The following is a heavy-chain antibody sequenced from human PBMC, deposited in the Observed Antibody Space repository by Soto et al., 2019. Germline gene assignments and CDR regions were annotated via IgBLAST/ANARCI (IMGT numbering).Heavy chain of an antibody. Sequence: KASETLSLTCTVSGVSIHNSHSFWAWIRQPPGKGLQFIASVYHNGGAHYNSSLKSRVTITVDTVNNKVCLRMRSLTAADTSVQYCRRCVQCATRHTDPAPSGQGILGNVSP. CDR1: GVSIHNSHSF. CDR2: VYHNGGA. V-gene: IGHV4-39*01. CDR3: RRCVQCATRHTDPAP. D-gene: IGHD3-3*01. J-gene: IGHJ5*02.